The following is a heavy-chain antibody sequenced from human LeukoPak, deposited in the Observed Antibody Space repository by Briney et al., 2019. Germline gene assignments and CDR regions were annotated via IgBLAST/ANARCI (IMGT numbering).Heavy chain of an antibody. D-gene: IGHD6-13*01. CDR1: GLTFSSYN. CDR3: ARDPWGIASSRLFDY. V-gene: IGHV3-20*04. J-gene: IGHJ4*02. CDR2: INLNGGST. Sequence: GGSLRLSCVASGLTFSSYNMSWVRQAPGKGLEWVSGINLNGGSTGYADSVKGRFTISRDNAKNSLYLQMNSLRAEDTALYYCARDPWGIASSRLFDYWGQGTLVTVSS.